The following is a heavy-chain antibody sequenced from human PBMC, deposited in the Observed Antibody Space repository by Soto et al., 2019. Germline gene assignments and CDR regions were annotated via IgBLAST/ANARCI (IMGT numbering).Heavy chain of an antibody. D-gene: IGHD5-18*01. CDR1: GLAVTSNY. CDR2: VYRNGTT. J-gene: IGHJ6*02. Sequence: EVQLVETGGGLIQPGGSLSLSCAASGLAVTSNYMSWVRQAPGKGLEWVSIVYRNGTTYYADSVKGRFTFDRDNTKNTPDLQMRNVRAEDTGVYGCTRVDTYYYYYSMDVWGQGTTVTVSS. V-gene: IGHV3-53*02. CDR3: TRVDTYYYYYSMDV.